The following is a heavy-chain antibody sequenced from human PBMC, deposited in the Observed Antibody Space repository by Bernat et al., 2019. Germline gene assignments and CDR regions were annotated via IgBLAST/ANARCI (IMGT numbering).Heavy chain of an antibody. V-gene: IGHV3-30*01. CDR1: GFTFSSYA. CDR3: ARDWNVVVVAAIPLVY. D-gene: IGHD2-15*01. J-gene: IGHJ4*02. CDR2: ISYDGSNK. Sequence: QVQLVESGGGVVQPGRSLRLSCAASGFTFSSYAMHWVRQAPGKGLEWVAVISYDGSNKYYADSVKGRFTTSRDNSKNTLYLQMNSLRAEDTAVYYCARDWNVVVVAAIPLVYWGQGTLVTVSS.